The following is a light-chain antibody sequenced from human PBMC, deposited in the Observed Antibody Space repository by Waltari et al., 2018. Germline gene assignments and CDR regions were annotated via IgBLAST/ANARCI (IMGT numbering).Light chain of an antibody. V-gene: IGKV3-15*01. J-gene: IGKJ5*01. Sequence: EIMMTQSPATLSVSPGERATLSCRASQSINRKVAWYQQKPGQTPRLLIYGTSTRATCISARCSGSGSGTEFTLTIRSRQSEDVALYSCQQYDNWPPVFGQGTRLEIK. CDR3: QQYDNWPPV. CDR1: QSINRK. CDR2: GTS.